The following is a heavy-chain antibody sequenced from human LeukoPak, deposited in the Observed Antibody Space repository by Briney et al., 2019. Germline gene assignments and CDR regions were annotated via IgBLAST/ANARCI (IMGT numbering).Heavy chain of an antibody. CDR1: PRSVTMGTYC. D-gene: IGHD6-6*01. V-gene: IGHV4-61*01. CDR3: ARLVAARGAWCDP. Sequence: SETLSLTCSVVPRSVTMGTYCWSWIRQPPGKGLEWLGYIFHSGSTNYHPSLKSRVTISLDTPKNQFSLMLSSVTAADTAVYYCARLVAARGAWCDPWGQGTLVTVSS. J-gene: IGHJ5*02. CDR2: IFHSGST.